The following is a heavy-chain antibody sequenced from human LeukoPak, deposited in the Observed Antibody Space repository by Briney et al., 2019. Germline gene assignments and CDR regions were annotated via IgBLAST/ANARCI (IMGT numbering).Heavy chain of an antibody. CDR2: ISYDGSNK. Sequence: GGSLRLSCAASGFTFSSYGMHWVRQAPGKGLEWVAVISYDGSNKYYADSVKGRFTISRDNSKNTLYLQMNSLRAEDTAVYYCAKDAYYLGGFGLDLWGRGTLVTVSS. CDR3: AKDAYYLGGFGLDL. J-gene: IGHJ2*01. V-gene: IGHV3-30*18. CDR1: GFTFSSYG. D-gene: IGHD3-10*01.